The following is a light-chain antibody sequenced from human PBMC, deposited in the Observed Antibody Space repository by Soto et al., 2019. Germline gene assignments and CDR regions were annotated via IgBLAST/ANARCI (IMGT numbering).Light chain of an antibody. J-gene: IGKJ1*01. CDR3: QQYNNWPQT. CDR1: QTINNN. V-gene: IGKV3-15*01. Sequence: VMTQAPATLSVSPGERATLSCRASQTINNNVAWYQLKDGQVPRLVIYGASTRATDIPARFSGSGSGTEFTLTTSSLQSEGFAEYHCQQYNNWPQTFGQGTKVDIK. CDR2: GAS.